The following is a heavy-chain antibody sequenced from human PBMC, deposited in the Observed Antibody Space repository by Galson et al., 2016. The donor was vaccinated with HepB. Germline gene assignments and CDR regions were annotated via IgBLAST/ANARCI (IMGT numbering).Heavy chain of an antibody. J-gene: IGHJ6*02. V-gene: IGHV6-1*01. D-gene: IGHD6-19*01. Sequence: CAIFGDSVFSSSVAWNWSRQSPSRGLEWLGRTYYRSLWCNTYAVSVTSGITVSLYTSNDQLSLQLNSVTPEDTAVYYCARDLREALAGTGYYYYGLDVWGQGTTVTVSS. CDR1: GDSVFSSSVA. CDR2: TYYRSLWCN. CDR3: ARDLREALAGTGYYYYGLDV.